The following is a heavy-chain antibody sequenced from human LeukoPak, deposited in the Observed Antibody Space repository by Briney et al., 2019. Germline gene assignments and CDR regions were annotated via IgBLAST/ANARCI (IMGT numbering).Heavy chain of an antibody. D-gene: IGHD1-26*01. Sequence: PGRSLRLSCAASGFTFDDYAMHWVRQAPGKGLEWVSGISWNSGSIGYADSVKGRFTISRDNAKNSLYLQMNSLRAEDTALYYCAKLSGATGWFDPWGQGTLVTVS. CDR3: AKLSGATGWFDP. CDR2: ISWNSGSI. J-gene: IGHJ5*02. CDR1: GFTFDDYA. V-gene: IGHV3-9*01.